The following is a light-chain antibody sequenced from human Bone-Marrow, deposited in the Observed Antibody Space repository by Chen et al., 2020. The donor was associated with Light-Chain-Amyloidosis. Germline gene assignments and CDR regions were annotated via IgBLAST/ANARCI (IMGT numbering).Light chain of an antibody. J-gene: IGKJ5*01. CDR1: QSVNRY. CDR3: QQYGDRPPIT. CDR2: DAS. V-gene: IGKV3-11*01. Sequence: EVVLTQSPATLSLSPGDRATLSCRPSQSVNRYLAWYQQRPGQAPRLLVFDASDRATGVPARFSGSGSGTDFSLTISSLESEDFAVYYCQQYGDRPPITFGQGTRLEIK.